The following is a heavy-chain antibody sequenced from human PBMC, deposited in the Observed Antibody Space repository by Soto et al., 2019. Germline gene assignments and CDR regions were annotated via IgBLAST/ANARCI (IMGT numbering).Heavy chain of an antibody. J-gene: IGHJ6*02. CDR3: ARDPEYQLLSNYYYGMDV. CDR1: GGTFSSYA. V-gene: IGHV1-69*13. Sequence: GASVKVSCKASGGTFSSYAISWVRQAPGQGLEWMGGIIPIFGTANYAQKFQGRVTITADESTSTAYMELSSLRSEDTAVYYCARDPEYQLLSNYYYGMDVWGQGTTVTVSS. CDR2: IIPIFGTA. D-gene: IGHD2-2*01.